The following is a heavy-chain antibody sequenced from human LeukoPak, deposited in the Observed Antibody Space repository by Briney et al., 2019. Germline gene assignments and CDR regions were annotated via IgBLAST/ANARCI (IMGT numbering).Heavy chain of an antibody. J-gene: IGHJ5*02. CDR2: ISSSSSTI. D-gene: IGHD1-14*01. CDR1: GFTFSSYS. Sequence: PGGSLRLSCAASGFTFSSYSMNWVRQAPGKGLEWVSYISSSSSTIYYADSVKGRFTISRDNAMNSLYLQMNSLRAEDTAVYYCARANTGFDPWGQGTLVTVSS. V-gene: IGHV3-48*01. CDR3: ARANTGFDP.